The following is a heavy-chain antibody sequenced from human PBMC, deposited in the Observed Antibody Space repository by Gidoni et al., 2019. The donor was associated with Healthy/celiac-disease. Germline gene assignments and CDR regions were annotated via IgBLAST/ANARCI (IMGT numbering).Heavy chain of an antibody. Sequence: EVQLVESGGGLVQPGGSLSLSCAASGFTFSSYAMHWVRQAPGTGREYVSASSSNGGSTYYANSVKGRFTIARANSKNTLYLPMGSLRAEAIAVYSCARDRHVGFDYWVQGTLVTVSS. J-gene: IGHJ4*02. CDR2: SSSNGGST. CDR3: ARDRHVGFDY. CDR1: GFTFSSYA. D-gene: IGHD1-26*01. V-gene: IGHV3-64*01.